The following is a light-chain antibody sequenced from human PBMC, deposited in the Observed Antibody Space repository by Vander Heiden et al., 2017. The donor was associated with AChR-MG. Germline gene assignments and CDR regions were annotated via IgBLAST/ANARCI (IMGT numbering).Light chain of an antibody. Sequence: QSVPTQPPSGSGAPGQTATSSCTGRICNIGSRYDVHWYRHRPGTAPPPLIYGNKNRHSGVPDRFSGSKSGTSDSPALTGLQAEDEADDDCQSYDRSMSDVVFGGGTKLTVL. CDR1: ICNIGSRYD. J-gene: IGLJ2*01. CDR2: GNK. V-gene: IGLV1-40*01. CDR3: QSYDRSMSDVV.